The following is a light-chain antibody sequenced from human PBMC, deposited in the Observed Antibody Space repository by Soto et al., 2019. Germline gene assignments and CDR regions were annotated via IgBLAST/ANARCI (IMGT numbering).Light chain of an antibody. CDR2: GAS. J-gene: IGKJ1*01. Sequence: EIVVTQSPGTLSLSPWERATLSCRASQSVSSSYLAWYQQKPGQAPRIIIFGASGRATGIPDRFSGSGSGTDFTLTISRLEPEDFAVYDCQQYGSLSWTFGQGTKVDIK. CDR3: QQYGSLSWT. V-gene: IGKV3-20*01. CDR1: QSVSSSY.